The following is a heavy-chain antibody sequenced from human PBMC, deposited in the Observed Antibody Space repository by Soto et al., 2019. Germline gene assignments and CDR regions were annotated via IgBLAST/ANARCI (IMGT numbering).Heavy chain of an antibody. D-gene: IGHD3-10*01. J-gene: IGHJ6*03. CDR1: GFTFSSYW. CDR3: ARSRVRGVIISNDYYYYYMDV. Sequence: GGSLRLSCAASGFTFSSYWMSWVRQAPGKGLEWVANIKQDGSEKYYVDSVKGRFTISRDNAKNSLYLQMNSLRAEDTAVYYCARSRVRGVIISNDYYYYYMDVWGKGTTVTVSS. CDR2: IKQDGSEK. V-gene: IGHV3-7*01.